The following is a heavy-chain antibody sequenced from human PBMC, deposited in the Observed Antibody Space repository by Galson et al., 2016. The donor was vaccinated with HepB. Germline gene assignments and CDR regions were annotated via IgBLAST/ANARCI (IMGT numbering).Heavy chain of an antibody. CDR2: VWHDRTLK. D-gene: IGHD3-10*01. V-gene: IGHV3-33*01. CDR1: GFTFSTYG. Sequence: SLRLSCAVSGFTFSTYGMHWVRQAPGKGLEWVAIVWHDRTLKYYAKSVEGRFTISRDNSMNLLFLQMNSLRGEDTAVYHCARRRYGSDGFDTWGQGTMVTVSS. J-gene: IGHJ3*02. CDR3: ARRRYGSDGFDT.